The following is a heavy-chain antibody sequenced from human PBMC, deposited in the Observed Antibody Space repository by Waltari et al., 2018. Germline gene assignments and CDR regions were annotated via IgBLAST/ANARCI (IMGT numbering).Heavy chain of an antibody. J-gene: IGHJ6*03. CDR3: ARGGDCTGGVCLEANYYYYYMDV. CDR1: GYSISSGYY. V-gene: IGHV4-38-2*01. D-gene: IGHD2-8*02. CDR2: IYHSGST. Sequence: QVQLQESGPGLVKPSETLSLTCAVSGYSISSGYYWGWIRQLPGKGLEWIGSIYHSGSTYYNPSLKSRVTISVDTSKNQFSLKLSSVTAADTAVYYCARGGDCTGGVCLEANYYYYYMDVWGKGTTVTVSS.